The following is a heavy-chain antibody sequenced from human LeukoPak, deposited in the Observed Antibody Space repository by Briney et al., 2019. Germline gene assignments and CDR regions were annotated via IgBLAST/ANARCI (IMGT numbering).Heavy chain of an antibody. CDR2: ISWNSGSI. CDR3: AKDTYDSSFGPLDY. D-gene: IGHD3-22*01. CDR1: GFTFDDYA. J-gene: IGHJ4*02. Sequence: PGGSLRLSCAASGFTFDDYAMHWVRQAPGKGLEWVSGISWNSGSIGYADSVKGRFTISRDNAKNSLYLQMNSLRAEDTALYYCAKDTYDSSFGPLDYWGQGTLVTVSS. V-gene: IGHV3-9*01.